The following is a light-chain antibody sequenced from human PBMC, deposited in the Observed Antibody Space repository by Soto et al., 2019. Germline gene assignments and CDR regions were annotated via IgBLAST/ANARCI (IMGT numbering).Light chain of an antibody. CDR3: QQYTSYSWT. J-gene: IGKJ1*01. Sequence: IVLTQSPVTLSLCPGERATLSCRASQSFRGLLAWYQQKPGQAPRLLIYDAYNRATGIPPRFSASGSGTEFTLIISSLQPDDFATYYCQQYTSYSWTFGQRTNVDI. V-gene: IGKV3-11*01. CDR1: QSFRGL. CDR2: DAY.